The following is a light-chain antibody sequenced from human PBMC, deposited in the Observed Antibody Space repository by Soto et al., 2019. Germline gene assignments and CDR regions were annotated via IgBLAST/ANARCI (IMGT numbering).Light chain of an antibody. CDR2: KAS. Sequence: DIQMTQDPAILSAVVGDRDRITCRASQSISSWLAWYQQKPGKAPNLLIYKASHLENGVPSRFSGSGSGTEFTLTISSLQPGEFATYYCQHYNTYPRTFGQGTKVDI. CDR1: QSISSW. V-gene: IGKV1-5*03. CDR3: QHYNTYPRT. J-gene: IGKJ1*01.